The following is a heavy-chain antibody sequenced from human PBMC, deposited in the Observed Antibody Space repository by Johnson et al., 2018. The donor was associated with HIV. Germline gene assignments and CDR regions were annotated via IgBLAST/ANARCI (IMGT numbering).Heavy chain of an antibody. Sequence: MQLVESGGGVVRPGGSLRLSCAASGFTFDDYGMSWVRQAPGKGLEWVSGINWNGGSTGYADSVKGRFTISRDNAKNSLYLQMNTLRAEDTAVYYCARRRSYSSSWEPPDDAFDIWGQGTMVTVSS. V-gene: IGHV3-20*04. CDR2: INWNGGST. CDR3: ARRRSYSSSWEPPDDAFDI. CDR1: GFTFDDYG. D-gene: IGHD6-13*01. J-gene: IGHJ3*02.